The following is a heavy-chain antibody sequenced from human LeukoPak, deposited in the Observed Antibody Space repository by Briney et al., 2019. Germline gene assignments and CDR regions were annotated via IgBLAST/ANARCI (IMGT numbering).Heavy chain of an antibody. J-gene: IGHJ4*02. V-gene: IGHV4-59*01. D-gene: IGHD3-22*01. CDR3: ARDKGEYYDSSGYLDY. Sequence: SETLSLTCTVSGGSISIYHWSWIRQPPGKGLECIGYLYYSGSPNYNPSLKSRVTISVDTSMNQFSLKLSSVTAADTAMYYCARDKGEYYDSSGYLDYWGQGTLVTVSS. CDR1: GGSISIYH. CDR2: LYYSGSP.